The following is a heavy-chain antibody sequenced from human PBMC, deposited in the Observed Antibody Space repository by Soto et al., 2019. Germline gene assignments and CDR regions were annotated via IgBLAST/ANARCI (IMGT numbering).Heavy chain of an antibody. CDR3: ARSGGRAGWFDP. D-gene: IGHD6-13*01. Sequence: ERLSLTCFVSGYSITTGYYWCWIRQPPGKGLEWIVSISHSGTTFYSSSLKSRVTISKDASKNQFSLKVNSVIAADTAVYYCARSGGRAGWFDPWGPGSLVTVYS. CDR1: GYSITTGYY. V-gene: IGHV4-38-2*01. CDR2: ISHSGTT. J-gene: IGHJ5*02.